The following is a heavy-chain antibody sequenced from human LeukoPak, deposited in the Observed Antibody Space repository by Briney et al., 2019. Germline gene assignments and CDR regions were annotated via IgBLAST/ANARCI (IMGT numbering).Heavy chain of an antibody. D-gene: IGHD3-16*02. CDR1: GGSFSGYY. CDR3: ARVGPVWGSYRYRRFDY. V-gene: IGHV4-34*01. Sequence: SETLSLTCAVYGGSFSGYYWSWIRQPPGKGLEWIGEINHSGSTNYNPSLKSRVTTSVDTSKNQFSLKLSSVTAADTAVYYCARVGPVWGSYRYRRFDYWGQGTLVTVSS. CDR2: INHSGST. J-gene: IGHJ4*02.